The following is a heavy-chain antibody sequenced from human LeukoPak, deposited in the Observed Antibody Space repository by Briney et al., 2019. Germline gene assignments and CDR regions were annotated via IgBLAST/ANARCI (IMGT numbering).Heavy chain of an antibody. CDR2: MNPNSGNT. J-gene: IGHJ4*02. CDR1: GYTFTNYY. D-gene: IGHD3-22*01. V-gene: IGHV1-8*02. CDR3: ARRDYYDSSPLYYFDY. Sequence: PSVKVSCKASGYTFTNYYMHWVPQAPGQGCEERGWMNPNSGNTGYAQNSQGRVNMTTDTSTSTAYMELRSLRSDDMAVYYCARRDYYDSSPLYYFDYWGQGTLVTVSS.